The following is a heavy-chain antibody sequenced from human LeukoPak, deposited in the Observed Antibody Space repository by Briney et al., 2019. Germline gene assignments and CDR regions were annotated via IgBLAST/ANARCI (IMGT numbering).Heavy chain of an antibody. D-gene: IGHD3-10*01. CDR1: GGTFSSYA. Sequence: GSSVKVSCEASGGTFSSYAISWVRQAPGQGLEWMGRIIHIFGTANYAQKFQGRVTITTDESTSTAYMELSSLRSEDTAVYYCARVSYGSGSYWEQIYAFDIWGQGTMVTVSS. V-gene: IGHV1-69*05. CDR2: IIHIFGTA. J-gene: IGHJ3*02. CDR3: ARVSYGSGSYWEQIYAFDI.